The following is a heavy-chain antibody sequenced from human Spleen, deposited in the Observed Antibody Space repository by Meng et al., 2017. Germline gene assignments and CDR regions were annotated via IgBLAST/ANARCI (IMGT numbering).Heavy chain of an antibody. CDR1: GFSFDDYG. D-gene: IGHD7-27*01. Sequence: GGSLRLSCAASGFSFDDYGMSWVRQAPGKGLEWVSGINWNGGSTGYGDSVKGRFTISRDNAKNSLFLQMNSLRAEDTALYYCAKDFSLGILNYFDYWGQGTLVTVSS. J-gene: IGHJ4*02. CDR2: INWNGGST. V-gene: IGHV3-20*04. CDR3: AKDFSLGILNYFDY.